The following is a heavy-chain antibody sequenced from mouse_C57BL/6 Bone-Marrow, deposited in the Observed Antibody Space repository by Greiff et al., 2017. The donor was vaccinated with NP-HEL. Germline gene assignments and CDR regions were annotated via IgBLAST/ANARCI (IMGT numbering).Heavy chain of an antibody. D-gene: IGHD3-1*01. CDR2: ISDGGSYT. CDR1: GFTFSSYA. V-gene: IGHV5-4*01. Sequence: DVHLVESGGGLVKPGGSLKLSCAASGFTFSSYAMSWVRQTPEKRLEWVATISDGGSYTYYPDNVKGRFTISRDNAKNNLYLQMSHLKSEDTAMYYCASFSGVSFDYWGQGTTLTVSS. CDR3: ASFSGVSFDY. J-gene: IGHJ2*01.